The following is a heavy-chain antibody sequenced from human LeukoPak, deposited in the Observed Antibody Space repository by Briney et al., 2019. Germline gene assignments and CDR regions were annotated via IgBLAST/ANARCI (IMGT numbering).Heavy chain of an antibody. CDR1: GGSISSSSYY. J-gene: IGHJ6*02. Sequence: SETLSLTCTVSGGSISSSSYYWGWIRQPPGKGLEWIGSIYYSGSTYYNPSLKSRVTISVDTSKNQFSLKLSSVTAADTAVYYCARGGGAAAGTPVRYYGMDVWGQGTTVTVSS. V-gene: IGHV4-39*01. D-gene: IGHD6-13*01. CDR2: IYYSGST. CDR3: ARGGGAAAGTPVRYYGMDV.